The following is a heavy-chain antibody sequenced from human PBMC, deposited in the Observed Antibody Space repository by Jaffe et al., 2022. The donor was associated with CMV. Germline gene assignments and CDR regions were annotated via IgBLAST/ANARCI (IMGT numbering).Heavy chain of an antibody. J-gene: IGHJ2*01. D-gene: IGHD2-21*01. V-gene: IGHV4-34*01. CDR2: VNHNRGTT. CDR3: ARWVVLNGTPPPEYFDL. Sequence: QVQLQQWGAGLLKPSETLSLTCEAYGGGSFPDHYWAWVRQPPGKGLEWVGEVNHNRGTTKYNPSLEGRVTISLDTSRKQFSLRLSSVTAADTGLYFCARWVVLNGTPPPEYFDLWGRGTLVTVS. CDR1: GGSFPDHY.